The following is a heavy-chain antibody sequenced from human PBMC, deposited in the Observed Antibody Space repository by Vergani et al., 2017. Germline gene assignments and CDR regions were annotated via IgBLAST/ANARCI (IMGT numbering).Heavy chain of an antibody. CDR2: IRSKTYGATT. J-gene: IGHJ5*02. CDR3: ARSYNSDWVWSWFDP. Sequence: EVQLVESGGDLVQPGRSLRLSCQTSGFNFGEYGVSWVRQAPGKGLEWIGFIRSKTYGATTEYAASVRGRFTISRDNSKNTLYLEMNSLRAEDTAVYYCARSYNSDWVWSWFDPWGRRTLVTVSS. V-gene: IGHV3-49*04. CDR1: GFNFGEYG. D-gene: IGHD6-19*01.